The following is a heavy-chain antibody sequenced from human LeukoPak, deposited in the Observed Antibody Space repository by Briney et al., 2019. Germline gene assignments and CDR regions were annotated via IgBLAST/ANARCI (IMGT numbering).Heavy chain of an antibody. V-gene: IGHV1-18*01. Sequence: VASVKVSCKASGGTFSSYAISWVRQAPGQGLEWMGWISAYNGNTNYAQKLQGRVTMTTDTSTSTAYMELRSLRSDDTAVYYCARDVGRYSYVPDAFDIWGQGTMVTVSS. D-gene: IGHD5-18*01. CDR3: ARDVGRYSYVPDAFDI. CDR1: GGTFSSYA. J-gene: IGHJ3*02. CDR2: ISAYNGNT.